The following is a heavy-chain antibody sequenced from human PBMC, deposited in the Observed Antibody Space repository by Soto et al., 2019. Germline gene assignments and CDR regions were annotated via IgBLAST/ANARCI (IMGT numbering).Heavy chain of an antibody. CDR3: ARDSSGWYGFDY. CDR1: GFSLGTRGVG. CDR2: IYWDDDK. D-gene: IGHD6-19*01. V-gene: IGHV2-5*02. J-gene: IGHJ4*02. Sequence: QITLKESGPTLVKPTQTLTLTCTFSGFSLGTRGVGVGWIRQPPGKALEWLALIYWDDDKRYSPSLKSRLTITKDTSKNQVVLTMTNMDPVASATYYCARDSSGWYGFDYWGQGTLVTVSS.